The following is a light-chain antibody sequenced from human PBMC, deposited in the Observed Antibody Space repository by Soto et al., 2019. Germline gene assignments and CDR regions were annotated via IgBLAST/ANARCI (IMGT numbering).Light chain of an antibody. V-gene: IGKV3-20*01. CDR2: DES. CDR1: QYISNN. CDR3: QKYGSSPLT. Sequence: VMTQSPATLSLSAGESATLSCRASQYISNNLAWYQQRPGQPPRLLIYDESTGATGVPDRFSGSGSGTDLNLTISRLEPEDFAVYYCQKYGSSPLTCGGGTKVDIK. J-gene: IGKJ4*01.